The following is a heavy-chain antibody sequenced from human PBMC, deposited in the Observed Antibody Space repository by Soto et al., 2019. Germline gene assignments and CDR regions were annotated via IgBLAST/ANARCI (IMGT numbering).Heavy chain of an antibody. V-gene: IGHV1-18*01. CDR2: ISAYNGNT. J-gene: IGHJ6*03. CDR3: ARDRGVAPPVAGNTHYYYYMDV. D-gene: IGHD6-19*01. CDR1: GYSFTNYG. Sequence: QDQLVQSGVEVKKPGASVKVSCKASGYSFTNYGITWVRQAPGQGFEWMGWISAYNGNTNYAQKSQGRGTLTTDASTSTAYLELRSLRSDDTAVYYCARDRGVAPPVAGNTHYYYYMDVWGKGTTVTVSS.